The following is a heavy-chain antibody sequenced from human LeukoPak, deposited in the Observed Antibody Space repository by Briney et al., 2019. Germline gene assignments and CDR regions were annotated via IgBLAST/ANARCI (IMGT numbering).Heavy chain of an antibody. J-gene: IGHJ5*02. V-gene: IGHV4-30-2*01. D-gene: IGHD6-19*01. Sequence: PSQTLSLTCAVSGGSISSGGYSWSWIRQPPGKGLEWIGYIYHRGSTYYNPSLKSRVTISVDRSKNQFSLKLSSVTAADTAVYYCARDWDMGSGAWGQGTLVTVSS. CDR3: ARDWDMGSGA. CDR2: IYHRGST. CDR1: GGSISSGGYS.